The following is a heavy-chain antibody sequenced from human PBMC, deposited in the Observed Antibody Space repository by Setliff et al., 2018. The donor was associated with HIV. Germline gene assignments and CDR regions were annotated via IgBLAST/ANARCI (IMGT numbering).Heavy chain of an antibody. V-gene: IGHV1-18*01. D-gene: IGHD3-10*01. J-gene: IGHJ6*02. Sequence: ASVKVSCKASGYSFTSYGIGWVRQAPGQVLEWIGWISPYSRITNYAPKFRDRVTMTTETSTNTAYLEVRSLSSDDTAVYYCARGRNYNSGMDVWGQGTTVTVSS. CDR3: ARGRNYNSGMDV. CDR2: ISPYSRIT. CDR1: GYSFTSYG.